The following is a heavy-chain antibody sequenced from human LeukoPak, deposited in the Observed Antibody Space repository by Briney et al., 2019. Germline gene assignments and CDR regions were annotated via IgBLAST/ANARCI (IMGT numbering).Heavy chain of an antibody. CDR2: IYSGGST. J-gene: IGHJ6*03. Sequence: AGGSLRLSCAASGFTVSSNYMSWVRQAPGKGLEWVSVIYSGGSTYYADSVKGRFTISRDNSKNTLYLQMNSLRAEDTAVYYCASSGYSGYDLEIHYYYYMDVWGKGTTVTISS. D-gene: IGHD5-12*01. CDR1: GFTVSSNY. CDR3: ASSGYSGYDLEIHYYYYMDV. V-gene: IGHV3-66*01.